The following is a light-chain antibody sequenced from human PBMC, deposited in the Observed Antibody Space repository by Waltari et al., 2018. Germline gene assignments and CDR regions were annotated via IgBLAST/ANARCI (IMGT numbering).Light chain of an antibody. CDR3: QQRSNWPLLT. Sequence: EIVLTQSPATLSLSPGERATLSCRASQSVSSYLAWYQQKPGQAPRLLIYEASKGAPGIPARFSGGGSGTDFTLTIRRLEPEDFAVYYCQQRSNWPLLTFGGGTKVEIK. CDR1: QSVSSY. CDR2: EAS. J-gene: IGKJ4*01. V-gene: IGKV3-11*01.